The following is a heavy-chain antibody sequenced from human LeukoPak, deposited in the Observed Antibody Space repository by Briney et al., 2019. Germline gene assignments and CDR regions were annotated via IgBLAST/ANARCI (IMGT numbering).Heavy chain of an antibody. V-gene: IGHV4-34*01. Sequence: PSETLSLTCAVYGGSFSGYYWGWIRQPPGKGLQWIGEITHNGYTNYNPALKSRVTISIDTSKNEFSLKVSSVTAADMAIYYCAASGGPINWFDPGGQGTLVTVSS. CDR2: ITHNGYT. CDR1: GGSFSGYY. D-gene: IGHD3-10*01. J-gene: IGHJ5*02. CDR3: AASGGPINWFDP.